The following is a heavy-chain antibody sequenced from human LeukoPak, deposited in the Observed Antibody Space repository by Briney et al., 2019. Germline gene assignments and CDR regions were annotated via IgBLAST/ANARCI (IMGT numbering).Heavy chain of an antibody. CDR2: IYHSGRT. CDR3: ATYSNSIGWFDP. V-gene: IGHV4-38-2*02. CDR1: GYSISSGYY. J-gene: IGHJ5*02. D-gene: IGHD6-6*01. Sequence: SETLSLTCTVSGYSISSGYYWGWIRQPPGKGLEWIGIIYHSGRTDYNPSLKSRVTISEDTSKNQFSLKLSSVTAADTAVYYCATYSNSIGWFDPWGQGTLVTVSS.